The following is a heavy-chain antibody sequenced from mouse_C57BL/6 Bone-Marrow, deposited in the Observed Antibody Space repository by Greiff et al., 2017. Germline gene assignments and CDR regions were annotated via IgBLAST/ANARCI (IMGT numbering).Heavy chain of an antibody. V-gene: IGHV1-81*01. J-gene: IGHJ2*01. D-gene: IGHD6-1*01. CDR2: IYPRSGNT. CDR1: GYTFTSYG. Sequence: VQLQQSGAELARPGASVKLSCKASGYTFTSYGISWVKQRTGQGLEWIGEIYPRSGNTYYNEKFKGKAILTADKSSSTAYMELRSLTSEYAAVYYGARRGPLSFDYWCQGTTLTVSS. CDR3: ARRGPLSFDY.